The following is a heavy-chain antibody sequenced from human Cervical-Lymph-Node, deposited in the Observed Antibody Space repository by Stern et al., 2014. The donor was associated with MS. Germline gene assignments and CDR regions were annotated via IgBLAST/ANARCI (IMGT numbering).Heavy chain of an antibody. Sequence: QVQLQESGPGLVTPSQTLSLTCTVSGGSISSGGYYWSWIRQNPGKGREWIGDIYYSGSTYYNPSLKSRVTISVDTSKNQFSLKLSSVTAADTAVYYCARVSYDFWSGYFPFDYWGQGTLVTVSS. D-gene: IGHD3-3*01. J-gene: IGHJ4*02. CDR3: ARVSYDFWSGYFPFDY. V-gene: IGHV4-31*03. CDR1: GGSISSGGYY. CDR2: IYYSGST.